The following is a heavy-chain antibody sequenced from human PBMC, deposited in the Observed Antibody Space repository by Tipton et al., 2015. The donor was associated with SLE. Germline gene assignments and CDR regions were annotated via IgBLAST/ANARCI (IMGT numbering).Heavy chain of an antibody. CDR2: IYYSGRT. J-gene: IGHJ3*02. D-gene: IGHD3-22*01. CDR3: ARDRSYYDSVVDI. CDR1: GGPISSHY. V-gene: IGHV4-59*11. Sequence: LRLSCTVSGGPISSHYWSWIRQPPGKGLEWIGYIYYSGRTNYNPSLKSRVTISVDTSKNQFSLKLSSVTAADTAVYYCARDRSYYDSVVDIWGQGTMVTVSS.